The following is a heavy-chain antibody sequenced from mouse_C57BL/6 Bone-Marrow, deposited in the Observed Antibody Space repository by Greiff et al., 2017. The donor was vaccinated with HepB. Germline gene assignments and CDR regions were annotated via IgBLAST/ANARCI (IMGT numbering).Heavy chain of an antibody. CDR1: GYSITSGYY. Sequence: DVQLQESGPGLVKPSQSLSLTCSVTGYSITSGYYWNWIRQFPGNKLEWMGYISYDGSNNYNPSLKNRISITRDTSKNQFFLKLNSVTTEDTATYYCAHYSNPIYYAMDYWGQGTSVTVSS. J-gene: IGHJ4*01. D-gene: IGHD2-5*01. V-gene: IGHV3-6*01. CDR3: AHYSNPIYYAMDY. CDR2: ISYDGSN.